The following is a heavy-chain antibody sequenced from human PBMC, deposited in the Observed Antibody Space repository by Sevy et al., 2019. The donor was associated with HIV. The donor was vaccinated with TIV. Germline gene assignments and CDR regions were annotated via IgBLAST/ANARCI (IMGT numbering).Heavy chain of an antibody. J-gene: IGHJ6*03. V-gene: IGHV5-51*01. CDR1: GYSFTSYW. CDR2: IYPGDSDT. Sequence: GESLKISCKGSGYSFTSYWIGWVRQMPGKGLEWMGIIYPGDSDTRYSPSFQGQVPISADKCISTAYLQWSSLKASDTAMYYCARHGGDYSNYESTYYYYYYYMDVWGKGTTVTVSS. CDR3: ARHGGDYSNYESTYYYYYYYMDV. D-gene: IGHD4-4*01.